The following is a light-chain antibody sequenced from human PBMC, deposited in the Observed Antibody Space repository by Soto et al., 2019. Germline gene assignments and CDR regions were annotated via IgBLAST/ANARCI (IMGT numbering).Light chain of an antibody. CDR1: QGISTW. CDR2: AAS. V-gene: IGKV1D-12*01. J-gene: IGKJ3*01. CDR3: HQANSFPFT. Sequence: DIQMTQSPSSVSASVGDRVTMTCRASQGISTWLAWYQQKPGKAPKLLINAASRLQNGVPSRFSGSGSGTEFTLIISSMQAEDFATYFCHQANSFPFTFGPGTKVDIK.